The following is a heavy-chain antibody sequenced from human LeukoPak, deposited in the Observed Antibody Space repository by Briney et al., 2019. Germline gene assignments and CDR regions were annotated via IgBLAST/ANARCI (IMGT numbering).Heavy chain of an antibody. V-gene: IGHV3-7*01. CDR1: GFTFSSYW. D-gene: IGHD2-21*02. Sequence: PGGSLRLSCAAPGFTFSSYWMSWVRQAPGKGLEWVANIKQDGSERYYVDSVKGRFTISRDNAKNSLYLQMNSLRAEDTAVYYCARSECSGGDCSGKYFHHWGQGTLVTVSS. CDR3: ARSECSGGDCSGKYFHH. J-gene: IGHJ1*01. CDR2: IKQDGSER.